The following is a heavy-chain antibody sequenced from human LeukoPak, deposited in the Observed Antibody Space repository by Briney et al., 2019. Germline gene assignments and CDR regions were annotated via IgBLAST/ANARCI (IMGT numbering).Heavy chain of an antibody. J-gene: IGHJ4*02. CDR1: GGSISSYY. D-gene: IGHD3-22*01. CDR3: ARASVRYYDSSGFDY. Sequence: KASETLSLTCTVSGGSISSYYWSWIRQPPGKGLEWIGYIYYSGSTNYNPSLKSRVTISVDTSKNQFSLKLSSVTAADTAVYYCARASVRYYDSSGFDYWGQGTLVTVSS. V-gene: IGHV4-59*01. CDR2: IYYSGST.